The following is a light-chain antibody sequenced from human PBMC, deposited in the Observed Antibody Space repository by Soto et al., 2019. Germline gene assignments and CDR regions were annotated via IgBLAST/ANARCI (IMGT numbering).Light chain of an antibody. CDR1: QSVSRNY. CDR3: QQYDFLPLT. V-gene: IGKV3-20*01. J-gene: IGKJ4*01. CDR2: GAS. Sequence: EVVLTQSPGTLSLSPGDRATLSCRASQSVSRNYLAWYQQKPGQTPRLLIFGASNRAADIPARFSAGGSGTDFTLTISGLEPDDFAVYYCQQYDFLPLTFGGGTRL.